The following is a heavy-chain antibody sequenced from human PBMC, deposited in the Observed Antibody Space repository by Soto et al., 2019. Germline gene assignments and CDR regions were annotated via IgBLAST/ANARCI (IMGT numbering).Heavy chain of an antibody. D-gene: IGHD2-15*01. CDR2: IYYSGST. CDR1: GGSISSYY. CDR3: ARGHCSGGSCYFDY. J-gene: IGHJ4*02. Sequence: QVQLQESGPGLVKPLETLSLTCTVSGGSISSYYWSWIRQPPGKGLEWIGYIYYSGSTNYNPSLKSRVTISVDTSKNQFSLKLSSVTAADTAVYYCARGHCSGGSCYFDYWGQGTLVTVSS. V-gene: IGHV4-59*01.